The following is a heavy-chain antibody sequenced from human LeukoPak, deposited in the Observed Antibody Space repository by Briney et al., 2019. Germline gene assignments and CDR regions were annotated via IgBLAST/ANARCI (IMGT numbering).Heavy chain of an antibody. V-gene: IGHV4-59*01. CDR1: GGSISSYY. J-gene: IGHJ4*02. D-gene: IGHD3-9*01. CDR3: ARTGRNYDILTGYLTRPYFDY. Sequence: SETLSLTCTVSGGSISSYYWSWIRQPPGKGLEWIGYIYYSGSTNYNPSLKSRVTISVDTSKNQFSLKLSSVTAADTAVYYCARTGRNYDILTGYLTRPYFDYWGQRTLVTVSS. CDR2: IYYSGST.